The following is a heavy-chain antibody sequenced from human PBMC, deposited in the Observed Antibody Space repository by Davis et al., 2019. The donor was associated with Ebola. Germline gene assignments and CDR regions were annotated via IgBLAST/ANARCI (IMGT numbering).Heavy chain of an antibody. CDR2: INVYNGHT. J-gene: IGHJ5*02. Sequence: AASAKVSCKTSGYTFSGYAISWVRQAPGQGLEWIGRINVYNGHTNYAQNFQGRVTVSTDTSTSIAYMELRSLRSDDTALYYCARDATTVTTIWFDPWGQGTLVTVSS. V-gene: IGHV1-18*01. D-gene: IGHD4-17*01. CDR1: GYTFSGYA. CDR3: ARDATTVTTIWFDP.